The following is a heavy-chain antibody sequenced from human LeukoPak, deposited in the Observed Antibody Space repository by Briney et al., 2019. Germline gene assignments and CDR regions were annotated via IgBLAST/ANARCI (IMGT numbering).Heavy chain of an antibody. J-gene: IGHJ4*02. CDR2: IKSKTDGGTT. D-gene: IGHD3-16*02. CDR3: TTPTYDYVWGSYQN. CDR1: GFTFSNAW. Sequence: PGGSLRLSCAASGFTFSNAWMSWVRQAPWKGLEWVGRIKSKTDGGTTDYAAPVKGRFTISRDDSKNTLYLQMNSLKTEDTAVYYCTTPTYDYVWGSYQNWGQGTLVTVSS. V-gene: IGHV3-15*01.